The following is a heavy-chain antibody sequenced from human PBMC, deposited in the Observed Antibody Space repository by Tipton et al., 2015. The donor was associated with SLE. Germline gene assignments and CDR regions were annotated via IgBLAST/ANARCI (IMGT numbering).Heavy chain of an antibody. Sequence: TLSLTCTVSGGSISSYYWSWIRQPPGKGLEWFGYIYTSGSTNYNPSLKSRVTISVDTSKNQFSLKLSSVTAADTAVYYCARGRSGSGSYSSPYYYMDVWGKGTTVTVSS. V-gene: IGHV4-4*08. D-gene: IGHD3-10*01. CDR3: ARGRSGSGSYSSPYYYMDV. CDR1: GGSISSYY. CDR2: IYTSGST. J-gene: IGHJ6*03.